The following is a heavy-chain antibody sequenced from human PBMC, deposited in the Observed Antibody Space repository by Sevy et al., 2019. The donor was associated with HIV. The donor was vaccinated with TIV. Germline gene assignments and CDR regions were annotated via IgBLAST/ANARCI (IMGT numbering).Heavy chain of an antibody. CDR2: ISSSSSYT. V-gene: IGHV3-11*06. J-gene: IGHJ6*02. Sequence: GGSLRLSCAASGFTFSDYYMSWIRQAPGKGLEWVSYISSSSSYTNYADSVKGRFTISRDNAKNSLYLQMNSLRAEDTAVYYCARDYYDSSGYYFRDPNYYYYYGMDVWGQGTLVTVSS. CDR3: ARDYYDSSGYYFRDPNYYYYYGMDV. CDR1: GFTFSDYY. D-gene: IGHD3-22*01.